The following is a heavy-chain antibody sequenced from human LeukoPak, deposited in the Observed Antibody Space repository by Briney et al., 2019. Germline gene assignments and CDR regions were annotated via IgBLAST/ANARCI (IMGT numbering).Heavy chain of an antibody. V-gene: IGHV3-30*02. CDR3: AKDGVRGFGDLPNYFDY. CDR2: IRYDGSNK. Sequence: PGGSLRLSCAASGFTFSSYGMHWVRQAPGKGLEWVAFIRYDGSNKYYADSVKGRFTISRDNSKNTLYLQMNSLRAEDTAVYYCAKDGVRGFGDLPNYFDYWGQGTLVTVSS. D-gene: IGHD3-10*01. J-gene: IGHJ4*02. CDR1: GFTFSSYG.